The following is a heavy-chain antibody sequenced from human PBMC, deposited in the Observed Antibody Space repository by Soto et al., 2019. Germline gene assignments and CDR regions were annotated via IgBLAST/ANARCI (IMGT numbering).Heavy chain of an antibody. CDR2: IYYSGST. V-gene: IGHV4-39*01. CDR3: ARYSEYSGYGVPLTTFDS. J-gene: IGHJ4*02. Sequence: SETLSLTCTVSGGSISTTRYYWALIRQPPGKGLEWIGGIYYSGSTYYNPSLKSRVTISVDTSKNQFSLKLTSVTAADTAAYYCARYSEYSGYGVPLTTFDSWGQGTLVTVSS. CDR1: GGSISTTRYY. D-gene: IGHD5-12*01.